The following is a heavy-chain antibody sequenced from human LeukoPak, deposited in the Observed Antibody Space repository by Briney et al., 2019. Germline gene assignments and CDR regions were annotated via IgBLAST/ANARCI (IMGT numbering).Heavy chain of an antibody. V-gene: IGHV4-38-2*02. Sequence: SETLSLTCNVSGYYISSGYYWAWIRQSPGKGLEWIGSIYHSGSTYYNPSLKSRVTMSVDTSKKQFSLNLSSVTAADTAVYYCAREDYGDYGWFDPWGQGTLVTVSS. CDR3: AREDYGDYGWFDP. J-gene: IGHJ5*02. D-gene: IGHD4-17*01. CDR2: IYHSGST. CDR1: GYYISSGYY.